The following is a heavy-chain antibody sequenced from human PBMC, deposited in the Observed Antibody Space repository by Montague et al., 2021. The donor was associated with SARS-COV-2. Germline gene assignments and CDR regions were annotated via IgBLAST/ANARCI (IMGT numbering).Heavy chain of an antibody. CDR2: IYYSGST. D-gene: IGHD3-3*01. CDR3: ARDVRYYDFWSGRAQTSPDY. J-gene: IGHJ4*02. CDR1: GGSISSSSYC. V-gene: IGHV4-39*02. Sequence: SETLSLTRTVSGGSISSSSYCWGWIRQPPGKGLEWIGSIYYSGSTYYNPSLKSRVTISVDTSKNQFSLKLSSVTAADTAVYYCARDVRYYDFWSGRAQTSPDYWGQGTLVTVSS.